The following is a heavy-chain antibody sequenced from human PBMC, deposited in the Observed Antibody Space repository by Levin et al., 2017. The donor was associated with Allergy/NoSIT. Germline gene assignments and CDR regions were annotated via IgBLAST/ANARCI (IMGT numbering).Heavy chain of an antibody. CDR2: IYVTGST. D-gene: IGHD5-12*01. CDR1: GDSISRGFYY. J-gene: IGHJ6*03. V-gene: IGHV4-61*02. Sequence: PSETLSLTCSVSGDSISRGFYYWSWIRQPAGEGLEWIGRIYVTGSTTYSPSLKSRVTISLDRSKDQVSLKINSVTAADTAVYYCARDLEGFSGCKPYCYMDVWGKGTTVTVSS. CDR3: ARDLEGFSGCKPYCYMDV.